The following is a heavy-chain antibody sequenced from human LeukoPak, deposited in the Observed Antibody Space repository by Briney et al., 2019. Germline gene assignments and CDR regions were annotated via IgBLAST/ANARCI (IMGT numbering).Heavy chain of an antibody. CDR1: GFTFSSYG. CDR3: AKDLTRGYDILTGYYSSHAFDI. D-gene: IGHD3-9*01. J-gene: IGHJ3*02. CDR2: ISGSGGST. V-gene: IGHV3-23*01. Sequence: GGSLRLSCAASGFTFSSYGMSWVRQAPGKGLEWVSAISGSGGSTYYADSVKGRFTISRDNSKNTLYLQMNSLRAEDTAVYYCAKDLTRGYDILTGYYSSHAFDIWGQGTMVTVSS.